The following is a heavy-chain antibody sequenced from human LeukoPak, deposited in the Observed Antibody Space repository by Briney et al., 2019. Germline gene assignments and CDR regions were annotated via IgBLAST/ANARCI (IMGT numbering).Heavy chain of an antibody. CDR1: GFTFSSYA. CDR3: AKENFWSGYYIGVFDY. J-gene: IGHJ4*02. CDR2: ISGIGGST. Sequence: GGSLRLSCAASGFTFSSYAMSWVRQAPGKGLEWVPAISGIGGSTYYADSVKGRFTISRDNSENTLYLQMNSLRAEDTAVYYCAKENFWSGYYIGVFDYWGQGTLVTVSS. V-gene: IGHV3-23*01. D-gene: IGHD3-3*01.